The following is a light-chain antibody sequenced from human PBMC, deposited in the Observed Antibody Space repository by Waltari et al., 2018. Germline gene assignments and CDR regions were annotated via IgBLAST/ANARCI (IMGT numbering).Light chain of an antibody. V-gene: IGLV2-23*02. CDR2: EIS. CDR3: CAYVGYSTWV. J-gene: IGLJ3*02. CDR1: SSDVGGYNF. Sequence: SALTQPASVSASPGQSITISCTGTSSDVGGYNFVSWYQQHPGTAPQVIIFEISKRPSGVAKRFSGSKSGNTASLTISGLQAEDEANYYCCAYVGYSTWVFGGGTKLTVV.